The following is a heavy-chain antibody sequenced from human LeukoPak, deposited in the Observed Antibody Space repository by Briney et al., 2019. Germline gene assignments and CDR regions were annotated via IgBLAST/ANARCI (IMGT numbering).Heavy chain of an antibody. D-gene: IGHD3-22*01. CDR1: GFTFSSYA. CDR3: AKALYYYDSSGYYYPYYFDY. J-gene: IGHJ4*02. CDR2: ISGSGGST. V-gene: IGHV3-23*01. Sequence: PGGFLRLSCAASGFTFSSYAMSWVRQAPGKGLEWVSAISGSGGSTYYADSVKGRFTISRDNSKNTLYLQMNSLRAEDTAVYYCAKALYYYDSSGYYYPYYFDYWGQGTLVTVSS.